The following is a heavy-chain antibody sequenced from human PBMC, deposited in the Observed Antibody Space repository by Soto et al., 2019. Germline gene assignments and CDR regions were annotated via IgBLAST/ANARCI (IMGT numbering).Heavy chain of an antibody. CDR1: GYTFTSYA. D-gene: IGHD3-10*01. V-gene: IGHV1-3*01. J-gene: IGHJ4*02. Sequence: QVQLVQSGAEVKKPGASVKVSCKASGYTFTSYAMHWVRQAPGQRLEWMGWINAGNGNTKYSQKFQGRVNITRDTSASTDDMELSSLRSEDTAVYYCARTGNYYGSGSYYLSFDYWGQGTLVTVSS. CDR2: INAGNGNT. CDR3: ARTGNYYGSGSYYLSFDY.